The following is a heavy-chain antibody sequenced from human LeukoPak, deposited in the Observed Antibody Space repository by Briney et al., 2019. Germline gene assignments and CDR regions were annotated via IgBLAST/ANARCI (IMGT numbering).Heavy chain of an antibody. CDR3: AKVLGRYSGYQIDY. CDR1: GFTFSSYG. J-gene: IGHJ4*02. Sequence: GGSLRLSCAASGFTFSSYGMHWVRQAPGKGLEWVAVISYDGSNKYYADSVKGRFTISRDNSKNTLYLQMNSLRAEDTAVYYCAKVLGRYSGYQIDYWGQGTLVTVSS. D-gene: IGHD5-12*01. CDR2: ISYDGSNK. V-gene: IGHV3-30*18.